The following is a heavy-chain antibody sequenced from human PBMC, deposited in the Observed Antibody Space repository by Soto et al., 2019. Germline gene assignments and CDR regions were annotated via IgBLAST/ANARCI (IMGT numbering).Heavy chain of an antibody. CDR1: GYTLTELS. J-gene: IGHJ6*02. V-gene: IGHV1-24*01. CDR3: ATDSSVYYYGSGSPHYYSGMDV. Sequence: ASVKVSCKVSGYTLTELSMHWVRQAPGKGLEWMGGFDPEDGETIYAQKFQGRVTMTEDTSTDTAYMELSSLRSEDTAVYYCATDSSVYYYGSGSPHYYSGMDVWGQGTTVTVSS. D-gene: IGHD3-10*01. CDR2: FDPEDGET.